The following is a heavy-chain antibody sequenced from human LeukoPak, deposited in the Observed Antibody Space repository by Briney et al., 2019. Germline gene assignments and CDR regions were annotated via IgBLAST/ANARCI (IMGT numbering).Heavy chain of an antibody. CDR2: IKSKTDGGTT. Sequence: GGSLRLSCAASGFTFSNAWMSWVRQAPGKGLEWVGRIKSKTDGGTTDYAAPVKGRFTISRDDSKNTLYLQMNSLKTEDTAVYYCTTAYYYDNSGYYPYYFDYWGQGTLVPVSS. CDR3: TTAYYYDNSGYYPYYFDY. D-gene: IGHD3-22*01. J-gene: IGHJ4*02. CDR1: GFTFSNAW. V-gene: IGHV3-15*01.